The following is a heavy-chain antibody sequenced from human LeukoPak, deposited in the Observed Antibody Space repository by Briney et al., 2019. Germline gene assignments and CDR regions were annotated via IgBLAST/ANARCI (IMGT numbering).Heavy chain of an antibody. CDR1: GGTFISYA. D-gene: IGHD6-6*01. CDR2: IIPIFGTA. Sequence: SVKVSCKASGGTFISYAISWVRQAPGQGLEGRGGIIPIFGTANYAQKFQGRVTITTDESTSTAYMELSSLRSEDTAVYYCARGSEQLVLDYWGQGTLVTVSS. CDR3: ARGSEQLVLDY. J-gene: IGHJ4*02. V-gene: IGHV1-69*05.